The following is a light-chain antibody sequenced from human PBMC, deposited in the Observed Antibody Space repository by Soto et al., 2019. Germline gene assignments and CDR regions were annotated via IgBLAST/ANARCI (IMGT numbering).Light chain of an antibody. CDR2: KAS. V-gene: IGKV1-5*03. CDR3: QPYSSYYT. J-gene: IGKJ2*01. CDR1: QSIGNW. Sequence: DIQMTQSPSTLSASTGERVTITCRASQSIGNWLAWYQQKPGKAPKLLIYKASTLESRVPSRFSGSGSGTHFSLTISSLQPDDFATFYCQPYSSYYTFGQGTKLEI.